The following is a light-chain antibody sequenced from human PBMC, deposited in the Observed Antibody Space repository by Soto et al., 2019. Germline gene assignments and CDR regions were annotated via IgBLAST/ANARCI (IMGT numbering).Light chain of an antibody. V-gene: IGKV1-39*01. CDR2: AAS. CDR3: QQGYSTPYP. J-gene: IGKJ5*01. Sequence: DIQMTQSPSSLSASVGDRVTITCRASQSISSYLNWYQQKPGKAPKLLIYAASSLQSGVPSRFSGSGSGTDFTLTISSLQPEDFAIYYCQQGYSTPYPFGQGTRLEIK. CDR1: QSISSY.